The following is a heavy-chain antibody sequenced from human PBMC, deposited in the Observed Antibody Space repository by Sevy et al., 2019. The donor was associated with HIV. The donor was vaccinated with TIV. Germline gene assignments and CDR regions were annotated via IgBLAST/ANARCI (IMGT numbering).Heavy chain of an antibody. J-gene: IGHJ6*02. V-gene: IGHV3-30*03. D-gene: IGHD4-17*01. CDR3: ATDTDYGDYYYYYVMDV. Sequence: GGSLRLSCAASGFTFSSYGMHWVRQAPGKGLEWVAVISYDGSNKYYADSVKGRFTISRDNSKNTLYLQMNSLRAEDTAVYYCATDTDYGDYYYYYVMDVWGQGTTVTVSS. CDR1: GFTFSSYG. CDR2: ISYDGSNK.